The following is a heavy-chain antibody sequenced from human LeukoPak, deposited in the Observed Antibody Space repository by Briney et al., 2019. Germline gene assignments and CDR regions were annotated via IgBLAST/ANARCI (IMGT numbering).Heavy chain of an antibody. J-gene: IGHJ4*02. CDR3: ARHVHVSMIFAILSDYFDY. D-gene: IGHD3-22*01. CDR1: GRSLSGYS. CDR2: INLSGST. V-gene: IGHV4-34*01. Sequence: SETLSLTCAVYGRSLSGYSWSWIRQAPGKGLEWVGEINLSGSTSYNPPFKSRVTVSTDTSKNQFSLKMTSVTAADTAVYYCARHVHVSMIFAILSDYFDYWGRGTLVSVSS.